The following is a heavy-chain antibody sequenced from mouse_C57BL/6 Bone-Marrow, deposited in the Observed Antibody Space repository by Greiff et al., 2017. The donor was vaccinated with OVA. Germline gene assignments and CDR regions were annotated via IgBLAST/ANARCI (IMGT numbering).Heavy chain of an antibody. CDR3: ARSKLTGMSWFAY. CDR2: IHPNSGST. Sequence: QVQLQQPGAELVKPGASVKLSCKASGYTFTSYWMHWVKQRPGQGLEWIGMIHPNSGSTNYNEKFKSKATLTVDKSSSTAYMQLSSLTSEDSAVYYCARSKLTGMSWFAYWGQGTLVTVSA. D-gene: IGHD4-1*01. J-gene: IGHJ3*01. V-gene: IGHV1-64*01. CDR1: GYTFTSYW.